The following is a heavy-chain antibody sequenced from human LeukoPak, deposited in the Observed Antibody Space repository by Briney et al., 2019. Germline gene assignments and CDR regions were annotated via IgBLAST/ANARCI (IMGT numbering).Heavy chain of an antibody. V-gene: IGHV4-30-4*01. D-gene: IGHD1-26*01. CDR2: IYYSGST. CDR1: GGSVSSGDYY. CDR3: ATDRSGSYWGT. Sequence: SQTLSLTCTVSGGSVSSGDYYWSWIRQPPGKGLEWIGYIYYSGSTYYNPSLKSRVTISVDTSKNQFSLKLSSVTAADTAVFYCATDRSGSYWGTWGQGTLVTVSS. J-gene: IGHJ5*02.